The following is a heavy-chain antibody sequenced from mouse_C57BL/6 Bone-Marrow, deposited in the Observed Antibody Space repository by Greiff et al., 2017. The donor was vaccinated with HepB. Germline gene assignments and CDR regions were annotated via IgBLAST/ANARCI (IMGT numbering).Heavy chain of an antibody. CDR1: GYTFTDYY. Sequence: VQLQQSGPELVKPGASVKISCKASGYTFTDYYMNWVKQSHGKSLEWIGDINPNNGGTSYNQKFKGKATLTVDKSSSTAYMDLRSLTSEDSAVYYCARNDYDPWFAYWGQGTLVTVSA. J-gene: IGHJ3*01. CDR2: INPNNGGT. V-gene: IGHV1-26*01. D-gene: IGHD2-4*01. CDR3: ARNDYDPWFAY.